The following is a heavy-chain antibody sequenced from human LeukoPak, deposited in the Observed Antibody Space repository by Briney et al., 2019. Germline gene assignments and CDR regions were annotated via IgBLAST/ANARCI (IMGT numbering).Heavy chain of an antibody. CDR2: ISPIFGTA. Sequence: SVKVSCKASGGTFRSNAISWVRQAPGQGLEWMGGISPIFGTANYAQKFQGRVTITAVESMSTAYMEVSSLRSDDTAVYYCARGPPNWGYDYWGPGTLVTVSS. D-gene: IGHD7-27*01. CDR1: GGTFRSNA. J-gene: IGHJ4*02. CDR3: ARGPPNWGYDY. V-gene: IGHV1-69*13.